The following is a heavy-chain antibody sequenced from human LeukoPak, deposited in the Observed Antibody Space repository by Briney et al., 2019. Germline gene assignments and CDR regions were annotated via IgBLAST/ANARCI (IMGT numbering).Heavy chain of an antibody. V-gene: IGHV3-21*01. CDR1: GFTFSSYG. Sequence: PGGSLRLSCAASGFTFSSYGMHWVRQAPGKGLEWVSSISSSSSYIYYADSVKGRFTISRDNAKNSLYLQMNSLRAEDTAVYYCARVGRGGYVSYWGQGTLVTVSS. CDR2: ISSSSSYI. D-gene: IGHD5-24*01. J-gene: IGHJ4*02. CDR3: ARVGRGGYVSY.